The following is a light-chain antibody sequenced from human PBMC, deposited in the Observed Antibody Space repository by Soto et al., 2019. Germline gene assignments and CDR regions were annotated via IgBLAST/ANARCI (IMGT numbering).Light chain of an antibody. CDR1: QSLNND. J-gene: IGKJ2*01. CDR2: DAS. CDR3: QHRSNWPPYT. V-gene: IGKV3-11*01. Sequence: EIVLTQSPAALSLSPGETATLSCRASQSLNNDLAWYQQKPGQAPRRLIYDASDRATGVPARFRGSGSGTDFTLTISSLDPEEVAVYYCQHRSNWPPYTFGQGNKLEI.